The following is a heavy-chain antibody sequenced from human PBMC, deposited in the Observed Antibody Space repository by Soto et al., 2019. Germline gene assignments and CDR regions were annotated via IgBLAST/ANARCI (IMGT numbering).Heavy chain of an antibody. CDR3: ARSRVSGGSWEAFDI. D-gene: IGHD2-15*01. J-gene: IGHJ3*02. CDR1: GYSFTSYW. CDR2: IDPSDSYT. V-gene: IGHV5-10-1*01. Sequence: PGESLKISCKGSGYSFTSYWISWVRQMPGKGLEWMGRIDPSDSYTNYSPSFQGHVTISADKSISTAYLQWSSLKASDTAMYYCARSRVSGGSWEAFDIWGQGTMVTVSS.